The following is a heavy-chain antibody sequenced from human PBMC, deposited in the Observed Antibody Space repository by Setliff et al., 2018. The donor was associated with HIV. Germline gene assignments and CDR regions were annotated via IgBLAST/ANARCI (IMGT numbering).Heavy chain of an antibody. CDR2: ISGSAGTT. Sequence: PGGSLRLSCAASGFTFSSYAMSWVRQAPGKGLEWVSGISGSAGTTYYADSVKGRFTISRDNSKNTVDLQMNSLRTEDTAVYYCAKDGDYRNGDYDAFDIWGLGTMVTVSS. D-gene: IGHD4-4*01. V-gene: IGHV3-23*01. CDR3: AKDGDYRNGDYDAFDI. J-gene: IGHJ3*02. CDR1: GFTFSSYA.